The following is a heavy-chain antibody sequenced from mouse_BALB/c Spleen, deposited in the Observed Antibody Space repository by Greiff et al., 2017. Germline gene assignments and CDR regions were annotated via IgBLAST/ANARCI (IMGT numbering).Heavy chain of an antibody. D-gene: IGHD1-1*01. CDR2: ISDGGSYT. J-gene: IGHJ2*01. CDR3: ARSITTVEGLDY. CDR1: GFTFSDYY. Sequence: EVKLMESGGGLVKPGGSLKLSCAASGFTFSDYYMYWVRQTPEKRLEWVATISDGGSYTYYPDSVKGRFTISRDNAKNNLYLQMSSLKSEDTAMYYCARSITTVEGLDYWGQGTTLTVSS. V-gene: IGHV5-4*02.